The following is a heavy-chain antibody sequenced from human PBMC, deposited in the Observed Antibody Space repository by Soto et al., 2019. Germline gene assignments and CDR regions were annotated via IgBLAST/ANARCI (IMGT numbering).Heavy chain of an antibody. CDR2: INAGNGNT. CDR1: GYTFTSYA. CDR3: ARVARYNWNRDAFDI. Sequence: ASVKVSCKASGYTFTSYAMHWVRQAPGQRLEWMGWINAGNGNTKYSQKFQGRVTITRDTSASTAYMELSSLRSEDTAVYYCARVARYNWNRDAFDIWGQGTMVTVSS. V-gene: IGHV1-3*01. J-gene: IGHJ3*02. D-gene: IGHD1-20*01.